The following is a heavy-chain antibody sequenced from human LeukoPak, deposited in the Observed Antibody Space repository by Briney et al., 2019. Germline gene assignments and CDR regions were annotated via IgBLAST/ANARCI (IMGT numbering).Heavy chain of an antibody. Sequence: GGSLRLSCAASGFTFSNAWMSWVRQAPGKGLEWVGRIKSKTDGGTTDYAAPVKGRFTISRDDSKNTLYRQMNSLKTEDTAVYYCTTDGVGGYFDWLSIDYWGQGTLVTVSS. CDR3: TTDGVGGYFDWLSIDY. V-gene: IGHV3-15*01. CDR2: IKSKTDGGTT. D-gene: IGHD3-9*01. CDR1: GFTFSNAW. J-gene: IGHJ4*02.